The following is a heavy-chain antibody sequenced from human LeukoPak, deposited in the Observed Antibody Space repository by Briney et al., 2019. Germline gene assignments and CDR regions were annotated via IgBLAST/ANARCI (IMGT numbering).Heavy chain of an antibody. Sequence: GGSLRLSCAASGFTFSSYSMNWVRQAPGKGLEWVSSISSSSSYIYYADPVKGRFTISRDNAKNSLYLQMNSLSAEDTAVYYCATLRDGNRVLDYFDYWGKGTLVTVSS. CDR1: GFTFSSYS. CDR3: ATLRDGNRVLDYFDY. CDR2: ISSSSSYI. D-gene: IGHD5-24*01. V-gene: IGHV3-21*01. J-gene: IGHJ4*02.